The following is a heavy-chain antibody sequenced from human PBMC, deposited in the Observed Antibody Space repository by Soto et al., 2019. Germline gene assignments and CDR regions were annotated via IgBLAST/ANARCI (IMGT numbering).Heavy chain of an antibody. CDR1: GVTWGGYS. J-gene: IGHJ6*02. CDR3: ARDLRSRPYGMDV. Sequence: GGSLGVCWAASGVTWGGYSRSWVRQAPGKGLEWVSSISSSSSYIYYADSVKGRFTISRDDAKNSLYLQMNSLIAEDTAVYYWARDLRSRPYGMDVWGQGTAVTVSS. V-gene: IGHV3-21*01. CDR2: ISSSSSYI. D-gene: IGHD1-26*01.